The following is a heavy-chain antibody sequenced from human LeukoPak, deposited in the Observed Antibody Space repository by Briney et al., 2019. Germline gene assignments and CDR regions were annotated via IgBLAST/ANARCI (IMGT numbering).Heavy chain of an antibody. Sequence: GGSLRLSRAASGFTFSTFAMIWVRQPPGKGLEWVSSISSSSYIYYADSVKGRFTISRDNAKNSLYLQMNSLRAEDTAVYYCARDNYDSSTAYYYMDVWGKGTTVTISS. CDR3: ARDNYDSSTAYYYMDV. J-gene: IGHJ6*03. CDR1: GFTFSTFA. D-gene: IGHD3-22*01. V-gene: IGHV3-21*01. CDR2: ISSSSYI.